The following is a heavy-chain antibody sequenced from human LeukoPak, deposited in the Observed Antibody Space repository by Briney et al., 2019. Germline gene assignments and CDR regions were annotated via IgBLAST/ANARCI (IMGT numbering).Heavy chain of an antibody. V-gene: IGHV3-30*02. J-gene: IGHJ4*02. CDR3: AKTSTGIDY. CDR1: GFTFSSYG. D-gene: IGHD3-10*01. Sequence: PGGSVRLSCAASGFTFSSYGMHWVRQAPGKGLEWVAFIPYDGSNKYYADSVKGRFTISRDNSKNTLYLQMNSLRSEDTAVYYCAKTSTGIDYWGQGTLVTVSS. CDR2: IPYDGSNK.